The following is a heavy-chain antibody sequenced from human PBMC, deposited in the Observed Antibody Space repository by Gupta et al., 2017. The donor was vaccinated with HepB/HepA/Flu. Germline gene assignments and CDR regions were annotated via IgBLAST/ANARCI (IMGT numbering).Heavy chain of an antibody. CDR1: GGPFSSLA. J-gene: IGHJ6*03. D-gene: IGHD6-13*01. CDR2: IIPIFGTA. Sequence: QVQLVQSGAEVKKPGSSVKVSCKASGGPFSSLAISWVRQTPGQGLEWMGGIIPIFGTAKYAQKFQGRVTITADESTSTAYMELRSLRSEDTAVYYCASIAAAGYYYMDVWGNGTSVTFSS. CDR3: ASIAAAGYYYMDV. V-gene: IGHV1-69*01.